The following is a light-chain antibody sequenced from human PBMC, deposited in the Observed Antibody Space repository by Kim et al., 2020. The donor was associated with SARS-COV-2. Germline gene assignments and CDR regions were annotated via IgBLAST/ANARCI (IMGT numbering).Light chain of an antibody. CDR2: GAS. J-gene: IGKJ2*01. CDR3: QQYNNWPPYT. CDR1: QSVSSN. V-gene: IGKV3-15*01. Sequence: EVVMTQSPATLSVSPGERATLSCRASQSVSSNLAWYQQKPGQAPRLLIYGASTRATGIPARFSGSGSGTEFTLTISSLQSEDFAVYFCQQYNNWPPYTFGQGKKLE.